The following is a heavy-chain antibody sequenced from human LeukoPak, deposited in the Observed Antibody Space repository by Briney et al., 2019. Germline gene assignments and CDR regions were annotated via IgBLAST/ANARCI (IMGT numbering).Heavy chain of an antibody. CDR2: IYYSGST. CDR3: ARFVLHYGSGSYPR. J-gene: IGHJ4*02. Sequence: NTSETLSLTCTVSGGSISSSTYYWGWIRQPPGKGLEWIGTIYYSGSTYYNPSLQSRVTISVDTSKNQFSLKLSSVTAADTAVYYCARFVLHYGSGSYPRWGQGTLVTVSS. D-gene: IGHD3-10*01. CDR1: GGSISSSTYY. V-gene: IGHV4-39*01.